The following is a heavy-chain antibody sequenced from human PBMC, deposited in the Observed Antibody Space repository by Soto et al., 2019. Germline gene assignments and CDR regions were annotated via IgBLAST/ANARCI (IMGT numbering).Heavy chain of an antibody. Sequence: GSLRLSCAASAXTFNNYSMSWVRQAPGKGLEWVSGIFGSGRTTYYADSVKGRFTISIDNSNNTLFLQMNSLRAEDTAVYYCAKSRYSDSSGDFYDYWGQGTLGTVSS. D-gene: IGHD3-22*01. V-gene: IGHV3-23*01. CDR1: AXTFNNYS. CDR2: IFGSGRTT. CDR3: AKSRYSDSSGDFYDY. J-gene: IGHJ4*02.